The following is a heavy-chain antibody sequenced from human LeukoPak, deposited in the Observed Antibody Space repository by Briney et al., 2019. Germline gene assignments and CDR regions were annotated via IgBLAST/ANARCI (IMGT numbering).Heavy chain of an antibody. J-gene: IGHJ4*02. CDR1: GFTFRSHA. CDR2: IISGGST. Sequence: GGSLRLSCAASGFTFRSHAMSWVRQAPGKGLEWVSAIISGGSTYYADSVKGRFTISADQSISIAYLQWSSLKASDSGMYYCARWRGGSHIDYWGQGTLVTVSS. D-gene: IGHD1-26*01. CDR3: ARWRGGSHIDY. V-gene: IGHV3-23*01.